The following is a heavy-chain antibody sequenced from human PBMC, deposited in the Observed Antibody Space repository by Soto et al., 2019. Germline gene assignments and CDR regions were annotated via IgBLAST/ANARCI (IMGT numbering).Heavy chain of an antibody. Sequence: QVQLVESGGGVVQPGRSLRLSCAASGFTFSSYAMHWVRQAPGKGLEWVAVISYDGSNKYYADSVKGRFTISRDNSKNTLYLQMNSLRAEDTAVYYCARDREQWLGTFDSWGQGTKVAVSS. V-gene: IGHV3-30-3*01. CDR2: ISYDGSNK. CDR3: ARDREQWLGTFDS. J-gene: IGHJ3*02. CDR1: GFTFSSYA. D-gene: IGHD6-19*01.